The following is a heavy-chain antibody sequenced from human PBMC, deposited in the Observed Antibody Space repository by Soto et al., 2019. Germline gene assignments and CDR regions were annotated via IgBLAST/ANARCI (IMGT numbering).Heavy chain of an antibody. CDR1: GFTFSSSW. V-gene: IGHV3-7*03. Sequence: GGSLRLSCAASGFTFSSSWMHWVCQAPEKGQEWVADIKCDGSEKYYVDSVKGRLTTSRDNAKNSLYLQVNSLRAEDRTVHYCVREEGITIFGVVIIRRNYWGQGTLVTVSS. CDR2: IKCDGSEK. CDR3: VREEGITIFGVVIIRRNY. D-gene: IGHD3-3*01. J-gene: IGHJ4*02.